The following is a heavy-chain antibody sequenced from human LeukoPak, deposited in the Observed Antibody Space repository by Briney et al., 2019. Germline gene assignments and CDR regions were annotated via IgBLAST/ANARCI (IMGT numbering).Heavy chain of an antibody. Sequence: SQTLSLTCTVSGASISSGDYYWNWIRQPAGKGLEWIGRIYTSGTTNYNPSLKSRVTISVDTSKNQFSLKLSSVTAADTAVYYCARAHHVWDYYYYYYMDVWGKGTTVTISS. J-gene: IGHJ6*03. V-gene: IGHV4-61*02. CDR1: GASISSGDYY. D-gene: IGHD1-14*01. CDR3: ARAHHVWDYYYYYYMDV. CDR2: IYTSGTT.